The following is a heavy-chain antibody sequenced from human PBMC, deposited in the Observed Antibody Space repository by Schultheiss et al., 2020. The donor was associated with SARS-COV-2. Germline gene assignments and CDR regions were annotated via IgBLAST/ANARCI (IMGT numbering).Heavy chain of an antibody. D-gene: IGHD3-22*01. CDR2: ISSSGSYM. V-gene: IGHV3-21*01. J-gene: IGHJ4*02. CDR1: GFTFSNAW. CDR3: ARYDSSGYYHFDY. Sequence: GESLKISCAASGFTFSNAWMSWVRQAPGKGLEWVSSISSSGSYMYYADSMKGRFTISRDNAKNSLYLQVNSLRAEDTAVYYCARYDSSGYYHFDYWGQGTLVTSPQ.